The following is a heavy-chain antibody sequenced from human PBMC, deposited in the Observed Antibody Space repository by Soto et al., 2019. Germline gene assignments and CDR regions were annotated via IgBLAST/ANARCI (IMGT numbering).Heavy chain of an antibody. CDR2: ISAYNGNT. Sequence: ASVKVSCTASGYTFTSYGISWVRQAPGQGLEWMGCISAYNGNTNNAQKLQGRVTMTTDTSTSTAYMELRSLRTDDTAVYYCARDYYYDSSGYYYYYWFDPWGQGTLVTVSS. CDR3: ARDYYYDSSGYYYYYWFDP. J-gene: IGHJ5*02. CDR1: GYTFTSYG. V-gene: IGHV1-18*01. D-gene: IGHD3-22*01.